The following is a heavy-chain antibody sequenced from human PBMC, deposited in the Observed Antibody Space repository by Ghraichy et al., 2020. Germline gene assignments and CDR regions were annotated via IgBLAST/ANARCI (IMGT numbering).Heavy chain of an antibody. CDR1: GYTFTNSY. CDR2: INPSGEST. CDR3: AGGDRTQLWLQLHDLLDI. D-gene: IGHD5-18*01. Sequence: ASVKVSCKASGYTFTNSYIHWVRQAPGRGLEWMGKINPSGESTNYAQEFEGRVTMTRDTSTSTVYMDLSSLRSEEPAVYYCAGGDRTQLWLQLHDLLDIWGQGTMVTVSS. J-gene: IGHJ3*02. V-gene: IGHV1-46*01.